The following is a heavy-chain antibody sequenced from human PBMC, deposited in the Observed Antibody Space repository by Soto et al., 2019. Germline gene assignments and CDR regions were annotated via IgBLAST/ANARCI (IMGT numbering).Heavy chain of an antibody. V-gene: IGHV5-51*01. J-gene: IGHJ5*02. CDR3: VRRGKHSKSSSSKYWFDA. D-gene: IGHD6-6*01. CDR2: IYPGDSDT. CDR1: GYSFTNYW. Sequence: GESLKISCKGSGYSFTNYWIGWVRQMPGKGLEWMGFIYPGDSDTIYSPSFQGQVTISADKSITTAYLQWSSLKASDSAIYYCVRRGKHSKSSSSKYWFDAWGQGTLVTVSS.